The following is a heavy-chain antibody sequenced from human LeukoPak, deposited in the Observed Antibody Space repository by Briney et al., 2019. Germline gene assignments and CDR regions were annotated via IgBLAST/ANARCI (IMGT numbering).Heavy chain of an antibody. CDR3: AXAQWRTYSYYYMDV. J-gene: IGHJ6*03. CDR2: IYSGGST. Sequence: PGGSLRLSCAASGFTVSFNYMSWVRQAPGKGLEWISVIYSGGSTYYADSVKGRFTISRDDSKNTLYLQMNSLRAEDTAIYYCAXAQWRTYSYYYMDVWGKGTTVTVSS. D-gene: IGHD6-19*01. CDR1: GFTVSFNY. V-gene: IGHV3-53*01.